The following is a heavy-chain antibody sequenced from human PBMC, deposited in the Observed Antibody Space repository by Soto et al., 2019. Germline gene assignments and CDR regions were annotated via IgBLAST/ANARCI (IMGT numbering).Heavy chain of an antibody. CDR1: GFTFSSYA. CDR3: AKDRSWSSVVVPAAIRVDAFDI. Sequence: GESLKISCAASGFTFSSYAMSWVRQAPGKGLEWVSAISGSGGSTYYADSVKGRFTISRDNSKNTLYLQMNSLRAEDTAVYYCAKDRSWSSVVVPAAIRVDAFDIWGQGTMVTVSS. V-gene: IGHV3-23*01. CDR2: ISGSGGST. J-gene: IGHJ3*02. D-gene: IGHD2-2*02.